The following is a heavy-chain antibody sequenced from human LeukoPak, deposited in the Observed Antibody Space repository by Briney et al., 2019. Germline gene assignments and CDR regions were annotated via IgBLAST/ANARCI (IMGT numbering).Heavy chain of an antibody. CDR3: AREVYGGNNHYFAY. V-gene: IGHV4-31*03. Sequence: SETLSLTCTVSGGSISSGGYYWSWIRQHPGKGLEWIGYIYYSGSTYCNPSLKSRVTISVDTSKNQFSLKLSSVTAADTAVYYCAREVYGGNNHYFAYWGQGTLVIVSS. J-gene: IGHJ4*02. D-gene: IGHD4-23*01. CDR2: IYYSGST. CDR1: GGSISSGGYY.